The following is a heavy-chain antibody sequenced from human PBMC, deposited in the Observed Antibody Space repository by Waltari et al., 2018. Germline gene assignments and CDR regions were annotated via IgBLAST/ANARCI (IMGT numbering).Heavy chain of an antibody. CDR3: AKEYSDYPDPFDY. Sequence: DVQLLESGGGLVQPGGSLRLSCAASGFAFNTFSMTWVRQPPGKGVEAAYSMGRNGSSRHSDGSVRGRFTIARDNSKNPLYLQMNSLRADDTAVYFCAKEYSDYPDPFDYWGQGTLVTVSS. D-gene: IGHD5-12*01. CDR1: GFAFNTFS. CDR2: MGRNGSSR. V-gene: IGHV3-23*01. J-gene: IGHJ4*02.